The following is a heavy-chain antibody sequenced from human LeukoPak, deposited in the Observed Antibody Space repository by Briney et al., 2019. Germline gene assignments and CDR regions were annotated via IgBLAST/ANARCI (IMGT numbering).Heavy chain of an antibody. CDR2: IWYDGSNK. CDR3: ARDKTINYGMDV. D-gene: IGHD1/OR15-1a*01. V-gene: IGHV3-33*01. Sequence: PGRSLRLSCEASGFTFSSYGMHWVRQAPGKGLEWVAVIWYDGSNKYYADSVKGRFTISRDNSKNTLYLQMNSLRAEDTAVYYCARDKTINYGMDVWGQGTTVTVSS. J-gene: IGHJ6*02. CDR1: GFTFSSYG.